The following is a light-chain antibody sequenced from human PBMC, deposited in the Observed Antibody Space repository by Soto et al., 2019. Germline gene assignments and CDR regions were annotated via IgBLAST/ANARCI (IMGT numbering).Light chain of an antibody. Sequence: DIQMTQSPSSLSASVGDRVTITCRASQSISSYLNWYQQNPGKPPKLLIYAASTLQSGVPSRFSGSGSGTDFTLTISSLQHEDFEPYYCQQSYINNWTLGHGTKVDIK. J-gene: IGKJ1*01. CDR3: QQSYINNWT. CDR1: QSISSY. V-gene: IGKV1-39*01. CDR2: AAS.